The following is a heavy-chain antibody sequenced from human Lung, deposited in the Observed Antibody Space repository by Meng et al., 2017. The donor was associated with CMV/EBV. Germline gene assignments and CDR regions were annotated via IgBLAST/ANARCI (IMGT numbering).Heavy chain of an antibody. V-gene: IGHV4-4*02. Sequence: LXXDVSGGSIWGSKWWSWVRQSPGKGLEWLGEISHSGRTNYNPSLKRRVTISVDRSNNQFSLNLTSVTAADTALYYCARGVHGDTHYYGMDVWGQGTTVTVSS. CDR3: ARGVHGDTHYYGMDV. CDR1: GGSIWGSKW. D-gene: IGHD4-17*01. CDR2: ISHSGRT. J-gene: IGHJ6*02.